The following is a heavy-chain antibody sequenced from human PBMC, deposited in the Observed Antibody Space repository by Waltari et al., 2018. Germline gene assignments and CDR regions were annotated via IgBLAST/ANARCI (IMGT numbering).Heavy chain of an antibody. Sequence: WFRQAPGKGLEWVGRIRSKTCHGTTQYAASVEGRFTISRDDSKSIAYLQMNGLKTEDTAVYYCSREEVTTWGYFDYGSQGTLVTVSS. CDR2: IRSKTCHGTT. J-gene: IGHJ4*02. V-gene: IGHV3-49*03. D-gene: IGHD4-4*01. CDR3: SREEVTTWGYFDY.